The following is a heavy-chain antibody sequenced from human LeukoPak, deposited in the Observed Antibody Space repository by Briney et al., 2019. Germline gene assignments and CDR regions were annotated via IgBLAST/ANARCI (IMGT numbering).Heavy chain of an antibody. CDR3: ATWGSGWDNWFDP. J-gene: IGHJ5*02. Sequence: PSETLSLTCTVSGGSISSSSYYWGWIRQPPGKGLEWIGSIYYSGSTYYNPSLKSRVTISVDTSKNQFSLKLSSVTAADTAVYYCATWGSGWDNWFDPWGQGTLVTVSS. CDR2: IYYSGST. D-gene: IGHD6-19*01. V-gene: IGHV4-39*01. CDR1: GGSISSSSYY.